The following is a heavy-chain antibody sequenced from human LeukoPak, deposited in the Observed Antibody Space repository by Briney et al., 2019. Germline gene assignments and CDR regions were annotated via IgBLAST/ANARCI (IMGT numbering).Heavy chain of an antibody. CDR2: IYYSGST. CDR3: ARGWHCSGGSCYSIDY. Sequence: SETLSLTCTVSGGSVSSGSYYWSWIRQPPGKGLEWIGYIYYSGSTNYNPSLKSRVTISVDTSKNQFSLKLSSVTAADTAVYYCARGWHCSGGSCYSIDYWGREPWSPSPQ. D-gene: IGHD2-15*01. V-gene: IGHV4-61*01. CDR1: GGSVSSGSYY. J-gene: IGHJ4*02.